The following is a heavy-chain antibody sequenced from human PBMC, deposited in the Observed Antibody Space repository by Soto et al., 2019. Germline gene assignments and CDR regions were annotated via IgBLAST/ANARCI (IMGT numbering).Heavy chain of an antibody. V-gene: IGHV3-48*03. D-gene: IGHD3-16*02. Sequence: GGSLRLSCAASGFTFSSYEMNWVRQAPGKGLEWVSYISSSGSTIYYADSVKGRFTISRDNAKNSLYLQMNSLRAEDTAVYYCARSKGLSGYAFDIWGQGTMVTVSS. CDR2: ISSSGSTI. CDR1: GFTFSSYE. J-gene: IGHJ3*02. CDR3: ARSKGLSGYAFDI.